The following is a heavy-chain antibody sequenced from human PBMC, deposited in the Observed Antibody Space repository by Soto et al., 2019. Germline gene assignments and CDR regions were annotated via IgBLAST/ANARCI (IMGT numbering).Heavy chain of an antibody. CDR2: INHSGST. V-gene: IGHV4-34*01. CDR1: GGSFSGYY. Sequence: PSETLSLTCAVYGGSFSGYYWSWIRQPPGKGLEWIGEINHSGSTNYNPSLKSRVTISVDTSKNQFSLKLISVTAADTALYYCATGFGLELLRACYYYCDIDGIDQGNRGTV. CDR3: ATGFGLELLRACYYYCDIDG. J-gene: IGHJ6*02. D-gene: IGHD1-26*01.